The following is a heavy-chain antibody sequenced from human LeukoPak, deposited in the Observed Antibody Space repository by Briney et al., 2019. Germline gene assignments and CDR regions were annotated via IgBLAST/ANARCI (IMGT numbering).Heavy chain of an antibody. CDR3: ARVYVETGSGSYSWFDP. CDR1: GGSISSYY. CDR2: IYYSGST. Sequence: SETLSLTCTVSGGSISSYYWSWIRQPPGKGLEWIGYIYYSGSTNYNPSLKSRVTISVDKSKNQFSLKLSSVTAADTAVYYCARVYVETGSGSYSWFDPWGQGTLVTVSS. V-gene: IGHV4-59*12. D-gene: IGHD3-10*01. J-gene: IGHJ5*02.